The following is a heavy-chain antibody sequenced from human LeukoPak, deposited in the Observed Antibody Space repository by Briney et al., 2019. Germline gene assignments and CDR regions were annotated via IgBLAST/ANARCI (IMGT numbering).Heavy chain of an antibody. Sequence: GGSLRLSCAASGFTVSSNYMSWVRQAPGKGLEWVSVIYSGGSTYYAGAVKCRFTIARDNSKNSLYLQMNSLRADDTAVYDCAREVSGWRGGAFDIWGQGTMVTVSS. J-gene: IGHJ3*02. V-gene: IGHV3-53*01. CDR2: IYSGGST. CDR1: GFTVSSNY. D-gene: IGHD6-19*01. CDR3: AREVSGWRGGAFDI.